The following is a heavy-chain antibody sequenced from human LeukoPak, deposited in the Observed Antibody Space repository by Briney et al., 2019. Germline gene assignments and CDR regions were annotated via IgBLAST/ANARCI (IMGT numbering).Heavy chain of an antibody. CDR3: ARAHTPGIAAAGTGGYFDY. D-gene: IGHD6-13*01. CDR1: GYTFTGYY. CDR2: INPNNGGT. J-gene: IGHJ4*02. Sequence: ASVKVSCKASGYTFTGYYMHWVRQAPGQGLEWMGWINPNNGGTNYAQKFQGWVTMTRDTSISTAYMELSRLRSDDTAVYYCARAHTPGIAAAGTGGYFDYWGQGTLVTVSS. V-gene: IGHV1-2*04.